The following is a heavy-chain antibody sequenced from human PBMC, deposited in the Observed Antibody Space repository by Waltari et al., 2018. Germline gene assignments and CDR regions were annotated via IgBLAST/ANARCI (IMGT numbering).Heavy chain of an antibody. CDR3: ARGSGTIFGVVTHYYYYGMDV. D-gene: IGHD3-3*01. CDR2: INHSGST. CDR1: GGSFSGYY. Sequence: QVQLQQWGAGLLKPSETLSLTCAVYGGSFSGYYWSWLRQPPGKGLEWIGEINHSGSTNYNPSLKSRVTISVDTSKNQFSLKLSSVTAADTAVYYCARGSGTIFGVVTHYYYYGMDVWGQGTTVTVSS. J-gene: IGHJ6*02. V-gene: IGHV4-34*01.